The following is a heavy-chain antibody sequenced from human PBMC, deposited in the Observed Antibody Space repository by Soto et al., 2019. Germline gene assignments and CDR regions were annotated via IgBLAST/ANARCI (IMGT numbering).Heavy chain of an antibody. J-gene: IGHJ4*02. CDR1: GFTFSNAW. D-gene: IGHD3-10*01. Sequence: EVQLVESGGGLVKPGGSLRLSCAASGFTFSNAWMNWVRQAPGKGLEWVGRIKRQTDGGTADYAAPGKGRFTISRDDSKNTLYLQMNSLKTEDTAVYYCTTPGSGSYFTLLDYWGQGTLVTVSS. CDR3: TTPGSGSYFTLLDY. V-gene: IGHV3-15*07. CDR2: IKRQTDGGTA.